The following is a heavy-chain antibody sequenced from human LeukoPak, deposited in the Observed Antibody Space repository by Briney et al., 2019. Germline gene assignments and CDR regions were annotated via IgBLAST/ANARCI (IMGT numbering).Heavy chain of an antibody. Sequence: QSGGSLRLSCGASGFTFSTFAMIWFRQPPGKGLEWVSSIFPSGGEIHYADSVRGRFTISRDNSKSTLSLQMNSLRAEDTAIYYCATYRQVLLPFESWGQGTLVTVSS. CDR2: IFPSGGEI. J-gene: IGHJ4*02. D-gene: IGHD2-8*02. CDR1: GFTFSTFA. CDR3: ATYRQVLLPFES. V-gene: IGHV3-23*01.